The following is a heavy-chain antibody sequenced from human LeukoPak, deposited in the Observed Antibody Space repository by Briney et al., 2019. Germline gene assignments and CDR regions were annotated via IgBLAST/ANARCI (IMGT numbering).Heavy chain of an antibody. CDR2: INHSGST. Sequence: SETLSLTCAVYGGSFSGYYWSWIRQPPGKGLEWIGEINHSGSTNYNPSLKSRVTISVYTSKNQFSLKLSSVTAADTAVYYCARGVVVVAATLYYYYYYGMDVWGQGTTVTVSS. CDR1: GGSFSGYY. CDR3: ARGVVVVAATLYYYYYYGMDV. V-gene: IGHV4-34*01. J-gene: IGHJ6*02. D-gene: IGHD2-15*01.